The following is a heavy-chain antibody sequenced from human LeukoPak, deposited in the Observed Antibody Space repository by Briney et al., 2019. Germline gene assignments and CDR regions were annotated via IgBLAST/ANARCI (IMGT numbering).Heavy chain of an antibody. CDR1: ASTFSGYG. D-gene: IGHD3-22*01. CDR2: ISWDGGST. Sequence: GGSLRLSCAASASTFSGYGMSWVRQAPGKGLEWVSLISWDGGSTYYADSVKGRFTISRDNSKNSLYLQMNSLRVEDTALYYCAKDSSGYYWDYWGQGTLVTVSS. CDR3: AKDSSGYYWDY. J-gene: IGHJ4*02. V-gene: IGHV3-43D*03.